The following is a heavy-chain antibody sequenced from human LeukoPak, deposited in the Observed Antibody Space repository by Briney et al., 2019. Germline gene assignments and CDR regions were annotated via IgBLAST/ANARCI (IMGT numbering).Heavy chain of an antibody. CDR1: GFTFSSYG. CDR3: ARDSVLLWFGPPDY. V-gene: IGHV3-30*02. J-gene: IGHJ4*02. D-gene: IGHD3-10*01. Sequence: QLGGSLRLSCAASGFTFSSYGMHWVRQAPGKGLEWVAFIRYDGSNKYYADSVKGRFTISRDNSKNSLYLQMNSLRAEDTAVYYCARDSVLLWFGPPDYWGQGTLVTVSS. CDR2: IRYDGSNK.